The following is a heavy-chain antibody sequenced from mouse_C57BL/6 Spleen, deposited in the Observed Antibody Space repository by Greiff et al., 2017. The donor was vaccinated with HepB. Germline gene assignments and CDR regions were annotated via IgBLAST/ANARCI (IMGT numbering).Heavy chain of an antibody. D-gene: IGHD2-3*01. CDR2: INYDGSST. CDR3: ARRDYDGYLAWFAY. CDR1: GFTFSDYY. V-gene: IGHV5-16*01. Sequence: EVHLVESEGGLVQPGSSMKLSCTASGFTFSDYYMAWVRQVPEKGLEWVANINYDGSSTYYLDSLKSRFIISRDNAKNILYLQMSSLKSEDTATYYCARRDYDGYLAWFAYWGQGTLVTVSA. J-gene: IGHJ3*01.